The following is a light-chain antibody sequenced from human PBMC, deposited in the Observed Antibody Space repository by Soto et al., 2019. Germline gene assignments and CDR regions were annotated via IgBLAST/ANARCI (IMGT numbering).Light chain of an antibody. Sequence: SYELTQPPSVSVAPEKTARLTCGGANIGSKRVHWYRQKPGQAPVLVIYYDSDRPSGIPERFSGSNSGNTATLTINRVEGGDEADYYCQVWDITTDHYVFGTGSKVTVL. V-gene: IGLV3-21*04. J-gene: IGLJ1*01. CDR3: QVWDITTDHYV. CDR1: NIGSKR. CDR2: YDS.